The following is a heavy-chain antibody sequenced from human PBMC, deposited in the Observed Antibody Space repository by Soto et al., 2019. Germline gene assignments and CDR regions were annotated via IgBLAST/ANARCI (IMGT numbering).Heavy chain of an antibody. CDR3: ARDRYSVSSGFNASDI. CDR2: INAGNGNT. Sequence: ASVKVSCKASGYTFTSYAMHWVRQAPGQRLEWMGWINAGNGNTKYSQKFQGRVTITRDTSASTAYMELSSLRSEDTAVYYCARDRYSVSSGFNASDIWGQGTMVTVSS. J-gene: IGHJ3*02. CDR1: GYTFTSYA. D-gene: IGHD3-22*01. V-gene: IGHV1-3*01.